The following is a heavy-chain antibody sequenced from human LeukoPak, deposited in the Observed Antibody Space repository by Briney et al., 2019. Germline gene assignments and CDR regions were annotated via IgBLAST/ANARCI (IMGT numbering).Heavy chain of an antibody. V-gene: IGHV4-34*01. Sequence: SETLSLTFAVYGGSFSGYYWSWIRQPPGKGLEWIGEINHSGSTNYNPSLKSRVTISVDTSKNQFSLKLSSVTAADTAVYYCARGRIAARRYYGMDVWGQGTTVTVCS. D-gene: IGHD6-6*01. CDR1: GGSFSGYY. CDR2: INHSGST. CDR3: ARGRIAARRYYGMDV. J-gene: IGHJ6*02.